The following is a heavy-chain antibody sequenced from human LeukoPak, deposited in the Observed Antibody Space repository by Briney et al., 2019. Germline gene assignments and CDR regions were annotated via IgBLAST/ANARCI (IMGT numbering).Heavy chain of an antibody. CDR2: IDYSGGST. D-gene: IGHD2-15*01. CDR3: AREGVVVGRDFDY. Sequence: GGSLRLSCTASGFTLSSYERSWIGQAPGKGLEWGSSIDYSGGSTHYADSVMGRFTISRDNSKNTLYLQLNSLRPDDTALYYCAREGVVVGRDFDYWGQGTLVTVSS. CDR1: GFTLSSYE. J-gene: IGHJ4*02. V-gene: IGHV3-23*01.